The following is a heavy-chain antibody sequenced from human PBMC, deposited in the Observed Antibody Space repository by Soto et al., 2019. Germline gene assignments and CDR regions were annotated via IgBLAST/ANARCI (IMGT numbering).Heavy chain of an antibody. D-gene: IGHD3-9*01. CDR1: GKGLTSVY. CDR3: ARPPGYVTDWYYFDT. Sequence: AAPLKRAWKTAGKGLTSVYSHWVSQAHGQGLEWVGRLSPTTGGTNYAQHFQGRVTVTWDMSTFTAYMELSSLIYEDTAVYYCARPPGYVTDWYYFDTWGQGPQVTVSS. J-gene: IGHJ4*02. V-gene: IGHV1-2*02. CDR2: LSPTTGGT.